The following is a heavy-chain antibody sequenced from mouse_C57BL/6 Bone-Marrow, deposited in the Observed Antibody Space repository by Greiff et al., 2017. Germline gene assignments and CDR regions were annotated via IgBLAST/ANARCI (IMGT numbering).Heavy chain of an antibody. J-gene: IGHJ3*01. CDR3: TITTVVEAY. Sequence: EVQLQQSGAELVRPGASVKLSCTASGFNIQDDYMHWVQQRPEQGLEWIGWIDPENGDTEYASKFQGKATITADTSSNTAYLQLSSLTSEDTAVYYCTITTVVEAYWGQGALVTVSA. V-gene: IGHV14-4*01. D-gene: IGHD1-1*01. CDR2: IDPENGDT. CDR1: GFNIQDDY.